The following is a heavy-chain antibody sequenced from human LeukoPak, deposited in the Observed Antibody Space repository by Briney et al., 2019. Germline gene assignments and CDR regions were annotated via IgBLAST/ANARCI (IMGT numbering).Heavy chain of an antibody. CDR2: ISYDGSNK. CDR3: ARAPGHGDGGAFDI. CDR1: GFTFSSYA. V-gene: IGHV3-30-3*01. D-gene: IGHD4-17*01. Sequence: GGSLRLSCAASGFTFSSYAMHWVRQAPGKGLEWVALISYDGSNKYYADSVKGRFTISRDNSKNTLYLQMNSLRTEDTAVYYCARAPGHGDGGAFDIWGQGTMVTVSS. J-gene: IGHJ3*02.